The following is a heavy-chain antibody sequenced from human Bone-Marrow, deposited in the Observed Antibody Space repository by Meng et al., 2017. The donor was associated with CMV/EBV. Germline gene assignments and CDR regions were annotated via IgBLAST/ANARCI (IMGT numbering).Heavy chain of an antibody. J-gene: IGHJ4*02. Sequence: ATGCTSSDYYVSWIRQAPGKELEWVSYICSSGSTIYCAGSMEGRFTISRDNAKNSLYLQMNSLRAEDTAVYYCARGAYSSSWYYFDYWGQGTLVTVSS. CDR1: GCTSSDYY. CDR2: ICSSGSTI. CDR3: ARGAYSSSWYYFDY. D-gene: IGHD6-13*01. V-gene: IGHV3-11*04.